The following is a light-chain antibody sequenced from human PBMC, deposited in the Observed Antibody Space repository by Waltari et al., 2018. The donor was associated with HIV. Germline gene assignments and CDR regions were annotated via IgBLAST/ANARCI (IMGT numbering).Light chain of an antibody. CDR1: NRDIGTYDY. V-gene: IGLV2-8*01. CDR2: EVT. J-gene: IGLJ2*01. Sequence: QSALTQPPSASGSPGQSVTLSCTGTNRDIGTYDYVSWYQQHPGKAPKLVISEVTTRPSGVSDRFCGSKSGNTAFLTVAGLQAEDEADYYCSSFANRDGFYVLFGGGTRLTVL. CDR3: SSFANRDGFYVL.